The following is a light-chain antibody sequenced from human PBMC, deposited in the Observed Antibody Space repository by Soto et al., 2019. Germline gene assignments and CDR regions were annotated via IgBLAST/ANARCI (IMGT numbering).Light chain of an antibody. J-gene: IGKJ1*01. CDR1: QNINAW. CDR2: DAS. Sequence: DIHMTQSLSSLSVSVGDRVTITCRTSQNINAWLAWYQQRPGQAPKLLIYDASTVQSGVPSRFSGSGSGTEFTLTISSLQPDDSATYYCQHYSLYSPWTFGQGTKVEIK. CDR3: QHYSLYSPWT. V-gene: IGKV1-5*01.